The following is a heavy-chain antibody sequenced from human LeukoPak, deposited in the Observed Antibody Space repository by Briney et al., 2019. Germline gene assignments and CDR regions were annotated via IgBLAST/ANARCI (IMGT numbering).Heavy chain of an antibody. CDR2: IYHVVYT. Sequence: SETLSLTCVLSVDSISRSNWWTWFRQPPGKGLDGSGEIYHVVYTNYKTSLKSRSTLPVNNSKNRFSLKLTSVTAADTAVYYCATVPNLAVAANSFDYWGQGELVTVSS. J-gene: IGHJ4*02. D-gene: IGHD2-15*01. CDR3: ATVPNLAVAANSFDY. V-gene: IGHV4-4*02. CDR1: VDSISRSNW.